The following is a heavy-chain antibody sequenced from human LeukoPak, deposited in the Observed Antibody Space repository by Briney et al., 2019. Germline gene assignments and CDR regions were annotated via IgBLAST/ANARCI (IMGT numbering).Heavy chain of an antibody. CDR3: ARDSPSPYYDILTGYPPQHNWFDP. J-gene: IGHJ5*02. Sequence: ASVKVSCKASGYTFTSYYMHWVRQAPGQGLEWMGIINPSGGSTSYAQKFQGRVTMTRDMSTSTVYMELSSLRSEDTAVYYCARDSPSPYYDILTGYPPQHNWFDPWGQGTLVTVSS. V-gene: IGHV1-46*01. CDR2: INPSGGST. D-gene: IGHD3-9*01. CDR1: GYTFTSYY.